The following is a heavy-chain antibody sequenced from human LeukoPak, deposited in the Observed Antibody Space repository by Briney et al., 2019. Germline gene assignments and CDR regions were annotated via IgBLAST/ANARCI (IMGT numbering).Heavy chain of an antibody. CDR3: ARDQGGYSGYETDY. V-gene: IGHV1-8*01. CDR2: MNPNSGNT. D-gene: IGHD5-12*01. CDR1: GYTFTSYD. J-gene: IGHJ4*02. Sequence: GASVKVSCKASGYTFTSYDINWVRQATGQGLEWMGWMNPNSGNTGYAQKFQGRVTMTRNTSISTAHMELCSLRSEDTAVYYCARDQGGYSGYETDYWGQGTLVTVSS.